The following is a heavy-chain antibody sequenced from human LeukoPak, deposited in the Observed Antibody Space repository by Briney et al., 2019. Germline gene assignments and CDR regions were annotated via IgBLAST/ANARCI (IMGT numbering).Heavy chain of an antibody. CDR1: GGSISSSNW. CDR3: ARDIAVAGNYFDY. Sequence: SETLSLTCAVSGGSISSSNWWSWVRQPPGKGLEWIGEIYHSGSTNYNPSLKSRVTISVDKSKNQFSLKLSSVTAADTAVYYCARDIAVAGNYFDYWGQGTLVTVSS. J-gene: IGHJ4*02. V-gene: IGHV4-4*02. D-gene: IGHD6-19*01. CDR2: IYHSGST.